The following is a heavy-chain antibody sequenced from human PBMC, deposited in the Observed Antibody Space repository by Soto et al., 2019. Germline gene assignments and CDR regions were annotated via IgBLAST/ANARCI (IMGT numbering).Heavy chain of an antibody. CDR3: ARGGPAAGFDL. CDR1: GYTFTTND. Sequence: VASVKVSCKASGYTFTTNDIDWVRQASGQGLEWMGWMKPSTGDSGYAQDFQGRITMTRDTATSTAYMELSSLRSEDTAVYYCARGGPAAGFDLWGQGTLVTVSS. J-gene: IGHJ4*02. V-gene: IGHV1-8*01. CDR2: MKPSTGDS. D-gene: IGHD2-2*01.